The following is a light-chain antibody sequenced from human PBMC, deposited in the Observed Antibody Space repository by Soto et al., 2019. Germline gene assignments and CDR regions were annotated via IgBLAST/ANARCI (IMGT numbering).Light chain of an antibody. V-gene: IGKV1-39*01. Sequence: DIQMTQSPSSLSASVGDRVTITCRASQSISSYLNWYQQKPGKAPKLLIYAASSLQSGVPSRFSGSGSGTDFTLTISSLQPEDFATYFCQQGDSSPVTFGQGTKLEIK. CDR1: QSISSY. J-gene: IGKJ2*01. CDR3: QQGDSSPVT. CDR2: AAS.